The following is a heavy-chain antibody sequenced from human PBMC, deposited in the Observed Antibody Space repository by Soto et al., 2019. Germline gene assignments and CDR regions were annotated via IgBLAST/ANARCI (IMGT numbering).Heavy chain of an antibody. CDR2: ISGSGGST. V-gene: IGHV3-23*01. Sequence: GGSLRLSCAASGFTFSSYGMHWVRQAPGKGLEWVSAISGSGGSTYYADSVKGRFTISRDNSKNTLYLQMNSLRAEDTAVYYCAKVSNYDPLYYFDYWGQGTLVTVSS. D-gene: IGHD3-3*01. J-gene: IGHJ4*02. CDR1: GFTFSSYG. CDR3: AKVSNYDPLYYFDY.